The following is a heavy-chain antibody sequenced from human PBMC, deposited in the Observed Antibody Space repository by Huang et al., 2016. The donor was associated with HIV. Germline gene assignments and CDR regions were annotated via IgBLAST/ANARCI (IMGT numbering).Heavy chain of an antibody. CDR1: GGSISSHY. J-gene: IGHJ4*02. CDR2: IYYSGST. CDR3: ARDSGNWNY. D-gene: IGHD1-20*01. Sequence: QVQLQESGPGLVKPSETLSLTCTVSGGSISSHYWRWIRQPPGQGLEWIGSIYYSGSTNYNPSLKRRVTISVDTSKNQFSLKLNSVTAADTAVYYCARDSGNWNYWGQGTLVTVSS. V-gene: IGHV4-59*11.